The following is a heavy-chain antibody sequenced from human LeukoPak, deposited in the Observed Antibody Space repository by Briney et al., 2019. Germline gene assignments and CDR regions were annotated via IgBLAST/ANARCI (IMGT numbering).Heavy chain of an antibody. V-gene: IGHV4-39*01. D-gene: IGHD1-26*01. CDR2: IYYSGST. CDR3: ARPIVGATGFGY. J-gene: IGHJ4*02. CDR1: GGSISSSSYY. Sequence: SETLSLACTVSGGSISSSSYYWGWIRQPPGKGLEWIGSIYYSGSTYYNPSLKSRVTISVDTSKNQFSLKLSSVTAADTAVYYCARPIVGATGFGYWGQGTLVTVSS.